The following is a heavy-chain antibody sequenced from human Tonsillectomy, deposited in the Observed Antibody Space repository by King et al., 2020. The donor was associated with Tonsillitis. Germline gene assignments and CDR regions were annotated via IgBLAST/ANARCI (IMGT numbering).Heavy chain of an antibody. CDR3: AKELEHIVVVTATRDY. J-gene: IGHJ4*02. CDR1: GFTFSSYA. Sequence: VQLVESGGGLVQPGGSLRLSCAASGFTFSSYAMSWVRQAPGKGLEWVSVIGGSGGSTYYADSVKGRFTISRDNSKNTLYLQMNSLSAEDTAVYYCAKELEHIVVVTATRDYWGQGTRVTVSS. V-gene: IGHV3-23*04. D-gene: IGHD2-21*02. CDR2: IGGSGGST.